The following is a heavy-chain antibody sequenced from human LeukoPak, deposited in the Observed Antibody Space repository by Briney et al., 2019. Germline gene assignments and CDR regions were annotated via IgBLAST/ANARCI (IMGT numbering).Heavy chain of an antibody. J-gene: IGHJ5*02. Sequence: SETLSLTCTVSGGSISSNYWSWIRQPPGKGLEWSGDIYTSGNTIYNSSLKSRVTISVDTSKSQLSLKLSSVTAADTAVYYCARLSREVPTNWFDPWGQGALVTVSS. CDR3: ARLSREVPTNWFDP. CDR2: IYTSGNT. V-gene: IGHV4-4*09. CDR1: GGSISSNY.